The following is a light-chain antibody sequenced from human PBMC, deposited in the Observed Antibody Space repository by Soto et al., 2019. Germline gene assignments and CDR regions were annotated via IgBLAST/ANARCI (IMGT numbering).Light chain of an antibody. CDR1: SSNIGSNY. J-gene: IGLJ1*01. Sequence: QSMLTQPPSASGTPGQTVTISCSGSSSNIGSNYVYWYQQLPGTAPKLLIYRNNQRPSGVPDRFSGSKSGTSASLAISGLRSEDKADYYCTAWDDSLSGYVFGTGTKVTVL. V-gene: IGLV1-47*01. CDR2: RNN. CDR3: TAWDDSLSGYV.